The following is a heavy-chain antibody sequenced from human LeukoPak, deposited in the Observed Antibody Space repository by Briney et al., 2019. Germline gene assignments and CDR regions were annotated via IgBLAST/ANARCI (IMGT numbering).Heavy chain of an antibody. Sequence: PGGSLRLSCAASGFTFSDYYMSWIRQAPGKGLEWVSYISSSGSTIYYADSVKGRFTISRDNAKNSLYLQMNSLRAEDTAAYYCARDQVYDSSGYNDAFDIWGQGTMVTVSS. CDR2: ISSSGSTI. V-gene: IGHV3-11*04. CDR3: ARDQVYDSSGYNDAFDI. CDR1: GFTFSDYY. D-gene: IGHD3-22*01. J-gene: IGHJ3*02.